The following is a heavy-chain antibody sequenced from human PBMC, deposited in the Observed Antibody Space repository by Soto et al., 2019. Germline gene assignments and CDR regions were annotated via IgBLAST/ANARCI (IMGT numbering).Heavy chain of an antibody. J-gene: IGHJ6*03. Sequence: PSETLSLTCAVYGGSFSGYYWSWIRQPPGKGLEWIGEINHSGSTNYNPSHKSRLTISVDTSKNQFSLKLSSVTAAVTAVYYCARARYCSGGSCLIYYYYYMDVWGKGTTVTVSS. V-gene: IGHV4-34*01. CDR2: INHSGST. D-gene: IGHD2-15*01. CDR3: ARARYCSGGSCLIYYYYYMDV. CDR1: GGSFSGYY.